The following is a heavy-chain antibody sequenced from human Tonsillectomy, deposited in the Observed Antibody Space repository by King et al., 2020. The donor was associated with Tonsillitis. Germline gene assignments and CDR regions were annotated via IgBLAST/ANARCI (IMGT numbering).Heavy chain of an antibody. Sequence: QLVQSGAEVKKPGASVKVSCKASGYTSNIYGITWVRQAPGQGLEWVGWINGYKGNTIYAQKPQGRVTVTTETSTSTAYMEMRRLRSDDTAVYYCALDILTGFYEYWGQGTLVTVSS. CDR1: GYTSNIYG. D-gene: IGHD3-9*01. CDR2: INGYKGNT. V-gene: IGHV1-18*01. J-gene: IGHJ4*02. CDR3: ALDILTGFYEY.